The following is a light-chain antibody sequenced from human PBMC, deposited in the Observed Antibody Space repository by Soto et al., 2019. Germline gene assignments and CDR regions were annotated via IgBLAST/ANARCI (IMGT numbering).Light chain of an antibody. Sequence: QSVLTQLPSASGSPGQSVTISCTGTNSDVGGYDFVSWYQQHPGKAPKLMIYEVNKRPSGVPDRFSGSKTGNTASLTVSGLQAEDEASYYCSSFAGSNNVLFGGGTQLTVL. CDR3: SSFAGSNNVL. J-gene: IGLJ3*02. V-gene: IGLV2-8*01. CDR1: NSDVGGYDF. CDR2: EVN.